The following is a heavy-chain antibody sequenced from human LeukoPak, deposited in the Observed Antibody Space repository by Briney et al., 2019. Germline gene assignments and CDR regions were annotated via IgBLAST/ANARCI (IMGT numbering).Heavy chain of an antibody. CDR1: GFSFSRYG. D-gene: IGHD3-22*01. CDR3: ARAYYYDTSATPDY. J-gene: IGHJ4*02. V-gene: IGHV3-30*02. CDR2: IRYDGSNK. Sequence: PGGSLRLSCAASGFSFSRYGMHWVRQAPGKGLEWVAFIRYDGSNKYYADSVKGRFTISRDNSKNTLYLQMNSLRAEDTAVYYCARAYYYDTSATPDYWGQGTLVTVSS.